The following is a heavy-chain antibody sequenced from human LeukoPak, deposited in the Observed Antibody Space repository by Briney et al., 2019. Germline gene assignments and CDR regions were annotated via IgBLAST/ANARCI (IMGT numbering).Heavy chain of an antibody. Sequence: SETLSLTCAVYGGSFSGYYWSWIRQPPGKGLEWIGEINHSGSTNYNPSLKSRVTISVDTSKNQFSLKLSSVTAADTAVYYCARVPSRYPHFDYWGQGTLVTVSS. CDR1: GGSFSGYY. CDR2: INHSGST. CDR3: ARVPSRYPHFDY. V-gene: IGHV4-34*01. D-gene: IGHD2-15*01. J-gene: IGHJ4*02.